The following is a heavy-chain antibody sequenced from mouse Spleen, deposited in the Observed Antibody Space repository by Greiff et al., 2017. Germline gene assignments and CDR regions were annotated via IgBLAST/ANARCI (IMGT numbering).Heavy chain of an antibody. CDR2: INPYNGDT. J-gene: IGHJ3*01. V-gene: IGHV1-37*01. CDR1: GYSFTGYF. CDR3: GREDYGSSYTWGAY. D-gene: IGHD1-1*01. Sequence: VQLQQSGPELVKPGASVKISCKASGYSFTGYFMNWVKQSHGKSLEWIGRINPYNGDTFYNQKFKGKATLTVDKSSSTAHMELLSLTSEDSAGEDCGREDYGSSYTWGAYWGQGTLVTVSA.